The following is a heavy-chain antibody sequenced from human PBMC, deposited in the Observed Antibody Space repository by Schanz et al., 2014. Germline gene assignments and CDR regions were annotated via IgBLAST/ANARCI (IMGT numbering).Heavy chain of an antibody. CDR3: ARSNYYDNSDYYNSFDY. V-gene: IGHV1-69*02. Sequence: QVQLVQSGAEVKKPGASVKVSCKLSGGTFSSYTISWMRQAPGQGLEWMGKIIPVLNIATYAQRFQGRVSITADTSTSTAYMDLSSLRPEDTAVYYCARSNYYDNSDYYNSFDYWGQGTLVTVSS. CDR1: GGTFSSYT. J-gene: IGHJ4*02. CDR2: IIPVLNIA. D-gene: IGHD3-22*01.